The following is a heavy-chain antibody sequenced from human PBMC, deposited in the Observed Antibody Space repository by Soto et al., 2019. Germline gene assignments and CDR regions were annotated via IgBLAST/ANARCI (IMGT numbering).Heavy chain of an antibody. V-gene: IGHV1-69*01. Sequence: VSCKASGGTFSSYAISWVRQAPGQGLEWMGGIIPIFGTANYAQKFQGRVTITADESTSTAYMELSSLRSEDTAVYYCARAASKVVTLDSWGQGTMVTVS. J-gene: IGHJ4*02. CDR1: GGTFSSYA. D-gene: IGHD2-21*02. CDR2: IIPIFGTA. CDR3: ARAASKVVTLDS.